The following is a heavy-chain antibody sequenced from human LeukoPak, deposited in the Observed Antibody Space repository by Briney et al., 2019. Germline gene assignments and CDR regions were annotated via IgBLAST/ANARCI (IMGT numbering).Heavy chain of an antibody. J-gene: IGHJ4*02. CDR2: ISSSSSYI. CDR3: AKVGARRYFDY. Sequence: GGSLRLSCAASGFTFSSYSMNWVRQAPGKGLEWVSSISSSSSYIYYADSVKGRFTISRDNSKNTLYLQMNSLRAEDTAVYYCAKVGARRYFDYWGQGTLVTVSS. CDR1: GFTFSSYS. V-gene: IGHV3-21*04. D-gene: IGHD3-10*01.